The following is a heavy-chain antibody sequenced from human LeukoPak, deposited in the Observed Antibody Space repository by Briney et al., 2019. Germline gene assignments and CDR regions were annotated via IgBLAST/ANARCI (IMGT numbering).Heavy chain of an antibody. Sequence: PSETLSLTCAVTGVSFSDSYWSWIRQPPGKGLEWIGEITHSGSSKYNASLKTRVTISVDTSTNQFSLRMNSVTAADTAVYYCAREAPISDSGNYYKSLGYWGQGTLVTVSS. CDR2: ITHSGSS. J-gene: IGHJ4*02. CDR1: GVSFSDSY. D-gene: IGHD3-10*01. V-gene: IGHV4-34*01. CDR3: AREAPISDSGNYYKSLGY.